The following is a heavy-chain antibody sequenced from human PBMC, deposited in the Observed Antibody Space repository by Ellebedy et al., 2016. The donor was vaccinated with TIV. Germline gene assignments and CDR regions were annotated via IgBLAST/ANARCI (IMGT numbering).Heavy chain of an antibody. Sequence: SVKVSXXASGYTFTSYAISWVRQAPGQGLEWMGRIIPILGIANYAQKFQGRVTITADKSTSTAYMELSSLRSEDTAVYYCASFWGMRVAAAGTDMWGAFDIWGQGTMVTVSS. D-gene: IGHD6-13*01. CDR2: IIPILGIA. J-gene: IGHJ3*02. V-gene: IGHV1-69*04. CDR1: GYTFTSYA. CDR3: ASFWGMRVAAAGTDMWGAFDI.